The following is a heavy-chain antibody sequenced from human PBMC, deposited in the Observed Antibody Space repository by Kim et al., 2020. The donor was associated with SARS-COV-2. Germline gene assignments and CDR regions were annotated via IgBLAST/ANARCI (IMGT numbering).Heavy chain of an antibody. Sequence: SETLSLTCTVSGGSISSSSYYWGWIRQPPGKGLEWIGSIYYSGSTYYNPSLKSRVTISVDTSKNQFSLKLSSVTAADTAVYYCARQGRYFVRLGALDIWGQETMVTVSS. CDR1: GGSISSSSYY. CDR2: IYYSGST. D-gene: IGHD3-9*01. J-gene: IGHJ3*02. CDR3: ARQGRYFVRLGALDI. V-gene: IGHV4-39*01.